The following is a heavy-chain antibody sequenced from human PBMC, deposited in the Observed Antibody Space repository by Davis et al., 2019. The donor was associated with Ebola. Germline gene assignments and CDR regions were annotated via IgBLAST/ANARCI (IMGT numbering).Heavy chain of an antibody. D-gene: IGHD1-7*01. Sequence: PGGSLRLSCAASGFTFSSYGMHWVRQAPGKGLEWVAVIWYDGSNKYYADSVKGRFTISRDNSKNTLYLQMNSLRAEDTAVYYCAKDAYGELNWYFDLWGRGTLVTVSS. CDR3: AKDAYGELNWYFDL. J-gene: IGHJ2*01. CDR2: IWYDGSNK. V-gene: IGHV3-33*06. CDR1: GFTFSSYG.